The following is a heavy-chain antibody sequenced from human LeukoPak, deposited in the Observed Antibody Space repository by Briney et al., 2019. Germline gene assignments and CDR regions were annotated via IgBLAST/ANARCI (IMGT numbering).Heavy chain of an antibody. V-gene: IGHV1-18*01. J-gene: IGHJ6*02. CDR1: GYTFTSCG. Sequence: SVKVSCKASGYTFTSCGISWVRQAPGQGLEWMGWISAYNGNTNYAQKLQGRVTMTTDTSTSTAYMELRSLRSDDTAVYYCARDHQSTYYYYYGMDVWGQGTTVTVSS. CDR3: ARDHQSTYYYYYGMDV. CDR2: ISAYNGNT.